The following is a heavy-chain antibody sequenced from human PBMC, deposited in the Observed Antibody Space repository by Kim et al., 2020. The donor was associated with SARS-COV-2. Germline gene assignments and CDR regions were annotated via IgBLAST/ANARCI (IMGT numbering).Heavy chain of an antibody. Sequence: PSFQGQVTISADKSISTAYLQWSSLKASDTAMYYCARRHDSSGYSGDFDYWGQGTLVTVSS. J-gene: IGHJ4*02. V-gene: IGHV5-51*01. CDR3: ARRHDSSGYSGDFDY. D-gene: IGHD3-22*01.